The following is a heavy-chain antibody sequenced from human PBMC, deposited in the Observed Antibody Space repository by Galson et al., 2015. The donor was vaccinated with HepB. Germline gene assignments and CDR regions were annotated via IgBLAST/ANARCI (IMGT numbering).Heavy chain of an antibody. CDR2: INPNSGGT. D-gene: IGHD1-26*01. V-gene: IGHV1-2*02. J-gene: IGHJ1*01. Sequence: SVKVSCKASGYTFTDYYMHWVRQAPGQGLGWMGWINPNSGGTNYAQKFQGRVTMTRDTTNSTAYMELSRLRSDDTAVYYCAREWELLAEYFQHWGQGTLVTVSS. CDR3: AREWELLAEYFQH. CDR1: GYTFTDYY.